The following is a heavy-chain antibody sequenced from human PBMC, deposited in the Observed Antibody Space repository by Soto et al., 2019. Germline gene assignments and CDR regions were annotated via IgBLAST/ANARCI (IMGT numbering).Heavy chain of an antibody. CDR3: VKALDDSSGYGDWGMEV. CDR1: RFISSTSG. CDR2: ISSDGSKK. Sequence: QVQLVESGGGVVQPGRSLRLSCAASRFISSTSGMHWVRQVPGKGLEWVAVISSDGSKKYYADSVKGRFTISRDKAKNTLYVEMNSLRAEDTAVYYCVKALDDSSGYGDWGMEVWGHGTTVTVSS. D-gene: IGHD5-12*01. J-gene: IGHJ6*02. V-gene: IGHV3-30*18.